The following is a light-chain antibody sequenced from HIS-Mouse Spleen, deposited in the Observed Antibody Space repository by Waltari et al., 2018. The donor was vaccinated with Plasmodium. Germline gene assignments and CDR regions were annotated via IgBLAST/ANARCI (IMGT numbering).Light chain of an antibody. Sequence: QSVLTQPPSASGTPGQRVTISCSGSSSNIGSNYVYWYQQLPGTAPQHLICMNTHRSSGVTDRFSGSKSGTSASLAISGLRSEDEADYYCAAWDDSLSGLVFGGGTKLTVL. V-gene: IGLV1-47*01. CDR2: MNT. CDR1: SSNIGSNY. J-gene: IGLJ2*01. CDR3: AAWDDSLSGLV.